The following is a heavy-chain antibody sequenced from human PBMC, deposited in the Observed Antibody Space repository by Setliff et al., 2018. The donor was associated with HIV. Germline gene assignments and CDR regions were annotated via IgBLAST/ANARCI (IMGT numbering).Heavy chain of an antibody. D-gene: IGHD3-3*01. J-gene: IGHJ4*02. V-gene: IGHV4-59*08. CDR1: GGSIRSYY. Sequence: KPSETLSLTCTVSGGSIRSYYWSWIRQSPGKGLEWIGYVFYNGDTAYNPSLKSRLTISVDTSKSQFSLELTSVTAADTAVYYCARQMTIPGVAVTPVDYWGQGALVTVSS. CDR2: VFYNGDT. CDR3: ARQMTIPGVAVTPVDY.